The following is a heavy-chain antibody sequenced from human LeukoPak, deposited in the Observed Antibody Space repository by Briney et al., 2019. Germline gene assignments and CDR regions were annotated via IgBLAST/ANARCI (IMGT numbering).Heavy chain of an antibody. V-gene: IGHV3-30*02. J-gene: IGHJ4*02. CDR1: GFTYRNYG. D-gene: IGHD7-27*01. CDR3: VQGRDWGFGY. CDR2: IRNDGSGK. Sequence: GSLRLSCAASGFTYRNYGMHWVRRAPGKGLEWVTFIRNDGSGKYYADSVRGRFTISRDDSKNTLYLQMNSLRAEDTAVYHCVQGRDWGFGYWGRGTLVTVSS.